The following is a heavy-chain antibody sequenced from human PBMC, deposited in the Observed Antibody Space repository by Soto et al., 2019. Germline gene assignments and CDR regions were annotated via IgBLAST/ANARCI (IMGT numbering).Heavy chain of an antibody. J-gene: IGHJ3*02. CDR2: ISYDGSSK. Sequence: QVQLVESGGGVVQPGRSLRLSCAASGFTFSSYAMHWVRQAPGKGPEWVAVISYDGSSKTYADSVKGQFTISRDNSKNSLFLQMNKLRPEDTAVYYCARRNSDYSSVWSEAFEIWGQGKMVTVSS. CDR3: ARRNSDYSSVWSEAFEI. V-gene: IGHV3-30-3*01. CDR1: GFTFSSYA. D-gene: IGHD6-19*01.